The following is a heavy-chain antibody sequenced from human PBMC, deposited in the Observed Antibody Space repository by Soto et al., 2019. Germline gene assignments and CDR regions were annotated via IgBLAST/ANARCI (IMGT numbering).Heavy chain of an antibody. Sequence: QVQLVQSGAEMKRPGASVTVSCTASGYIFANYPMQWVRQAPGQGLEWMGWINPGNGNTKYSKKFQGRLTITRDTSANTIYIELSSLTSKDTAMYYCARVVRHFSGSGDHRFDPWGQGTLVTVSS. CDR1: GYIFANYP. CDR3: ARVVRHFSGSGDHRFDP. D-gene: IGHD3-10*01. J-gene: IGHJ5*02. V-gene: IGHV1-3*01. CDR2: INPGNGNT.